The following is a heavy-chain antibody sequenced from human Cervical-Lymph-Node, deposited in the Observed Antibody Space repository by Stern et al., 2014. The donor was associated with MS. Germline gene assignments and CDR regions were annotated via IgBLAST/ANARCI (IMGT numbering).Heavy chain of an antibody. J-gene: IGHJ5*02. Sequence: VQLVQSGTEVKKPGSSVKVSCKASGGSFSYLDISWVRQAPGQGLEWMGVMIPSFATPNHAQKFQGRVTISADESTSTVYMELRNLRSDDTAVYYCARDGTPGSVSGSWFDPWGQGTLVTVSS. CDR1: GGSFSYLD. V-gene: IGHV1-69*01. D-gene: IGHD3-10*01. CDR2: MIPSFATP. CDR3: ARDGTPGSVSGSWFDP.